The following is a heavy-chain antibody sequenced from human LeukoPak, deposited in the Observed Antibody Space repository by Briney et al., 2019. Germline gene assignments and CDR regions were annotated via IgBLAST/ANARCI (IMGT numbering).Heavy chain of an antibody. Sequence: SETLSLTCTVSGGSISSSSHYWGWLRQPPGKGLEWIGNIYYSGSTYYKSSLKSRVTISVDTSKNQFSLKLSSVTAADTAVYYCVREGWQWLVHAFDIWGQGTMVTGSS. CDR1: GGSISSSSHY. CDR3: VREGWQWLVHAFDI. CDR2: IYYSGST. V-gene: IGHV4-39*07. J-gene: IGHJ3*02. D-gene: IGHD6-19*01.